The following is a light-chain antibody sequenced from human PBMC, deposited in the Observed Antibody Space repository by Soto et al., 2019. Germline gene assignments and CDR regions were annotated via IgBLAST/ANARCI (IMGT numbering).Light chain of an antibody. Sequence: EIVMTQSPATLSLSPGERATLSCRASQSVSSNLAWYQQKPGQAPRLLIYGASSRATGIPARFSGSGSGTEFTLTISRLQSEDSAVYYCQQYGSSPYTFGRGTRLEIK. CDR3: QQYGSSPYT. CDR2: GAS. V-gene: IGKV3-15*01. CDR1: QSVSSN. J-gene: IGKJ5*01.